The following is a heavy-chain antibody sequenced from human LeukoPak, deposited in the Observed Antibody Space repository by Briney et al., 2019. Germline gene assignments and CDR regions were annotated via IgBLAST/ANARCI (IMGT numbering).Heavy chain of an antibody. J-gene: IGHJ4*02. D-gene: IGHD6-13*01. CDR2: ISYDESDE. V-gene: IGHV3-30-3*01. Sequence: GGSLRLSCAASGFTFSSYAMHWVRQAPGKGLEWVAVISYDESDENYADSVKGRFTISRDNSKNTLYLQMNSLRAEDTAVYYCARKGAAAGSIDYWGQGTLVTVSS. CDR3: ARKGAAAGSIDY. CDR1: GFTFSSYA.